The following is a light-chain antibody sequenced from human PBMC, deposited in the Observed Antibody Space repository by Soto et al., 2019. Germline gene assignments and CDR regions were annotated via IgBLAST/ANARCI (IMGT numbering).Light chain of an antibody. CDR3: SSYKTSSTPYV. J-gene: IGLJ1*01. CDR1: DSDVGGYNY. Sequence: QSALTQPASVSGSPGQSITISCTGTDSDVGGYNYVSWYQQHPGKAPKLIIYEVSNRPSGVSTRFSGSKSGNTASLTISGLQAEDEADYYCSSYKTSSTPYVFGTGTKVTVL. V-gene: IGLV2-14*01. CDR2: EVS.